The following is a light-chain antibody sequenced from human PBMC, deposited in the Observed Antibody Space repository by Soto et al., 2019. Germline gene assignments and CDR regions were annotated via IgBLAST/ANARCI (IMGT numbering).Light chain of an antibody. J-gene: IGLJ3*02. CDR2: EVS. CDR1: SSDVGAHNY. CDR3: SSYGGSNNLL. V-gene: IGLV2-8*01. Sequence: QSALTQPPSASGSPGQSVTISCTGTSSDVGAHNYVSWYQQHPGKAPKSMIYEVSKRPSGVPDRFSGSKSGNTASLTVSGLQAEDEADYYCSSYGGSNNLLFGGGTKLTVL.